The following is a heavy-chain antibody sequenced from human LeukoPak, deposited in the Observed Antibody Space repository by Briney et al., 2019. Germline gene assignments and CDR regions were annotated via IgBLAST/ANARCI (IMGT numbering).Heavy chain of an antibody. V-gene: IGHV1-69*01. CDR2: IITIFGTA. CDR3: ARGSALLALSFDY. D-gene: IGHD2-15*01. CDR1: GGTFSIYA. J-gene: IGHJ4*02. Sequence: AVTVSFTASGGTFSIYAISGVRQAPGQGLEWMGGIITIFGTANYAQKFQGRVTITADESTSTAYMELSSLRSEDTAVYYCARGSALLALSFDYWGQGTLVTVSS.